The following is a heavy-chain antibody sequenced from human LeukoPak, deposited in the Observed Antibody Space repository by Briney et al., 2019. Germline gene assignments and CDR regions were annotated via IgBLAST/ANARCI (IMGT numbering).Heavy chain of an antibody. CDR1: GGSFSGYY. Sequence: PSETLSLTCAVYGGSFSGYYWSWIRQPPGKGLEWIGEINHSGSTNYNPPLKSRVTISVDTSKNQFSLKLSSVTAADTAVYYCARGRGSGYVAENWFDPWGQGTLVTVSS. CDR2: INHSGST. CDR3: ARGRGSGYVAENWFDP. J-gene: IGHJ5*02. D-gene: IGHD5-12*01. V-gene: IGHV4-34*01.